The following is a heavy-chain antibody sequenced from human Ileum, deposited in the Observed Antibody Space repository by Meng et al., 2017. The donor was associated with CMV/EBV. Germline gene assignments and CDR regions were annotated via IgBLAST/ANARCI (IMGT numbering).Heavy chain of an antibody. CDR1: GGAFSNDDYY. Sequence: QVQLQESGPGLVKPSQTLSLTCTVSGGAFSNDDYYWGWIRQPPGKGLEWIGYISYSGTTFYNAPLKTRVSISVDTYKNQFSLRLSSVTAADTAIYFCASHIYGSFDFWGQGTLVTVSS. V-gene: IGHV4-30-4*01. D-gene: IGHD5-18*01. CDR3: ASHIYGSFDF. CDR2: ISYSGTT. J-gene: IGHJ4*02.